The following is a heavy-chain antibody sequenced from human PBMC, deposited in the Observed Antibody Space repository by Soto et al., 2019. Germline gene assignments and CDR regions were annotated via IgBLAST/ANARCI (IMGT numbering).Heavy chain of an antibody. D-gene: IGHD6-13*01. J-gene: IGHJ4*02. CDR2: INHNGGT. V-gene: IGHV4-34*01. CDR3: ARARATIAAAAIFDC. CDR1: GGSFRGYD. Sequence: SETLSLTCAVHGGSFRGYDWNWIRQPPGKGLEWIGEINHNGGTNYNPSLRSRVTISVDTSKNQFSLKMSSVTAADTAVYYCARARATIAAAAIFDCWGQGTLVTVSS.